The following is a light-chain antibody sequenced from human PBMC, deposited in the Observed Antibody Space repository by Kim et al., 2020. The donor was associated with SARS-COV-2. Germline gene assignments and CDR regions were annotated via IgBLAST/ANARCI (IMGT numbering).Light chain of an antibody. V-gene: IGKV3-20*01. CDR3: QQYGTSPLT. CDR1: QSVSSSY. CDR2: GAS. Sequence: EIVLTQSPATLSLSPGERAALSCRASQSVSSSYLAWYQQKPGQAPRLLIYGASSRATGIPDRFSGSGSGTDFILTITRLEPDDFAVYYCQQYGTSPLTFGGGTKLEIK. J-gene: IGKJ4*01.